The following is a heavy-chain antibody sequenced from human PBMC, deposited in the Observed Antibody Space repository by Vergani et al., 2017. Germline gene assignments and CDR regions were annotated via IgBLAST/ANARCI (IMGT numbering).Heavy chain of an antibody. CDR1: GGSINPSSSF. D-gene: IGHD3-16*01. Sequence: QLQLQESGPGLVKPSETLSLICTVSGGSINPSSSFWGWIRQSPGKGLEWIGSINYVGRTYCDPSLQSRATVFVDTSKNQFSLNLTSVPAADTAVYYCARRRGDNWYFDLWGRGTLVTVSS. J-gene: IGHJ2*01. CDR2: INYVGRT. CDR3: ARRRGDNWYFDL. V-gene: IGHV4-39*01.